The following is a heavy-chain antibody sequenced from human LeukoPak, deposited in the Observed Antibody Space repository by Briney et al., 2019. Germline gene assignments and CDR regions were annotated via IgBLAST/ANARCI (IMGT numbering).Heavy chain of an antibody. CDR1: GFIFSNYV. V-gene: IGHV3-66*01. J-gene: IGHJ4*02. CDR3: AADWPLDY. CDR2: IHIGNST. D-gene: IGHD3/OR15-3a*01. Sequence: GGSLRLSCAGSGFIFSNYVMNWVRQAPGKGLEWVSIIHIGNSTYYADSVKGRFTISRDNSKNTVYLQMNSLRAEDTAVYYCAADWPLDYWGQGTLVTVSS.